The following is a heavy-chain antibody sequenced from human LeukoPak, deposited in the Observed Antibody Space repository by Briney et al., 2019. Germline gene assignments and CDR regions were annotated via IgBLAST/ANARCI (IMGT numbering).Heavy chain of an antibody. Sequence: PSETLSLTCTVSGGSISSGGYYWSWIRQHPGKGLEWIGYIYYSGSTYYNPSLKSRVTISVDTSKNQFSLKLSSVTAADTAAYYCARYYYDSSGYYYYFDYWGQGTLVTVSS. J-gene: IGHJ4*02. CDR2: IYYSGST. D-gene: IGHD3-22*01. V-gene: IGHV4-31*03. CDR3: ARYYYDSSGYYYYFDY. CDR1: GGSISSGGYY.